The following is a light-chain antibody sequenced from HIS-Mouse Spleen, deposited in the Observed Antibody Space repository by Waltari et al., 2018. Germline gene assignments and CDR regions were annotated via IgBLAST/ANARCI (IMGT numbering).Light chain of an antibody. Sequence: GQSITISCTGTSSDVGGYNYVSWYQQHPGKAPKLMIYEVSNRPSGVSNRFSGSKSGNTASQTKLMIYEVSNRPSGVSNRFSGLQAEDEADYYCSSYTSSSTVVFGGGTKLTVL. J-gene: IGLJ2*01. CDR2: EVS. V-gene: IGLV2-14*01. CDR1: SSDVGGYNY. CDR3: SSYTSSSTVV.